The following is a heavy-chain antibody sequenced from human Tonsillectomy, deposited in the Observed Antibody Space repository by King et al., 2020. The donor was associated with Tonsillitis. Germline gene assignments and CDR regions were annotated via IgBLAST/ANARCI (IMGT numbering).Heavy chain of an antibody. J-gene: IGHJ4*02. D-gene: IGHD6-13*01. CDR3: ARDVAAAGFLWN. V-gene: IGHV3-53*01. Sequence: VQLVESGGGLIQPGGSLRLSCAASVFTVSSNYMNWVRQAPGKGLEWVSIIYSGGSTYYADSVKGRFTISRDNSKNTLYLQMNSLRAEDTAVYYCARDVAAAGFLWNWGQGTLVTVSP. CDR2: IYSGGST. CDR1: VFTVSSNY.